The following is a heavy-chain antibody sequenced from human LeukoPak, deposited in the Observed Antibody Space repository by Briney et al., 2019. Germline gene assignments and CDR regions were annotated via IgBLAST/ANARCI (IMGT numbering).Heavy chain of an antibody. Sequence: GGSLRLSCAASGFIFSTSQMHWVRQAPGKGLEWVAFIRFDGSRTYYADFVKGRFTISRDNSKNTVSLQMDSLRAEDTAVYHCAKDFNFALDYWGQGTLV. CDR1: GFIFSTSQ. CDR2: IRFDGSRT. D-gene: IGHD3-9*01. J-gene: IGHJ4*02. CDR3: AKDFNFALDY. V-gene: IGHV3-30*02.